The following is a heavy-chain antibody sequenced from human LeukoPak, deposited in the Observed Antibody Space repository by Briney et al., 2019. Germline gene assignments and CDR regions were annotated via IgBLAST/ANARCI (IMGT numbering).Heavy chain of an antibody. Sequence: GASVKVSCKASGYTFTSYGISWVRQAPGQGLEWMGWISAYNGNTNYAQKLQGRVTMTTDTSTSTAYMELRSLRSDDTAVYYCPRDLDSSFGLSFDYWGQGTLVTVSS. V-gene: IGHV1-18*01. D-gene: IGHD6-6*01. J-gene: IGHJ4*02. CDR1: GYTFTSYG. CDR3: PRDLDSSFGLSFDY. CDR2: ISAYNGNT.